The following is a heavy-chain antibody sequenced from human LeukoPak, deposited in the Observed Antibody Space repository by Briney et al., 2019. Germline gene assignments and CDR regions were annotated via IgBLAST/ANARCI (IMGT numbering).Heavy chain of an antibody. CDR1: GYTLTELS. CDR3: ATAQSHHRYCSGGSCFTYGY. D-gene: IGHD2-15*01. CDR2: FDPEEGET. Sequence: ASVKVSCKVSGYTLTELSMHWVRQAPGKGLEWMGGFDPEEGETIYAQKFQGRVTMTEDTSTDTAYMELSSLRSDDTAVYYCATAQSHHRYCSGGSCFTYGYWGQGTLVTVSS. J-gene: IGHJ4*02. V-gene: IGHV1-24*01.